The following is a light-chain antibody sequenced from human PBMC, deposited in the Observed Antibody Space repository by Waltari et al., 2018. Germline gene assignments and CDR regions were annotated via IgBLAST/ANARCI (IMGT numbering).Light chain of an antibody. V-gene: IGLV2-14*03. J-gene: IGLJ2*01. CDR2: DVS. CDR1: SSDIGNYNY. Sequence: HSALTQPASVSGSPGQSITISCTGTSSDIGNYNYISWYQQHPGKAPKLMIFDVSTRLSGVADLVSCSKSGNPASLTSFGLQAEDEADYYCSFYIRSDTLELFGGGTSLTAL. CDR3: SFYIRSDTLEL.